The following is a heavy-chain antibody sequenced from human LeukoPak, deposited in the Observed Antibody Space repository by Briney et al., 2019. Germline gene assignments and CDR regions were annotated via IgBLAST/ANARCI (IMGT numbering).Heavy chain of an antibody. D-gene: IGHD2-21*01. V-gene: IGHV3-23*01. J-gene: IGHJ6*03. CDR2: ISGSGGST. CDR3: AKLAHRGYHMDV. Sequence: QTGGSPRLSCAASGFTFSSYAMSWVRQAPGKGLEWVSAISGSGGSTYYADSVKGRFTISRDNSKNTLYLQMNSLRAEDTAVYYCAKLAHRGYHMDVWGKGTTVTVSS. CDR1: GFTFSSYA.